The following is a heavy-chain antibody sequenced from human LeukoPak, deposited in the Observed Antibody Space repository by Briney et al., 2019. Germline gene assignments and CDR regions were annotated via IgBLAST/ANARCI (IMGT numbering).Heavy chain of an antibody. CDR1: GGSISNYY. D-gene: IGHD5-12*01. CDR2: IYSSGTT. J-gene: IGHJ5*02. V-gene: IGHV4-4*07. Sequence: SETLSLTCIVSGGSISNYYWSWIRQPAGKGLEWIGRIYSSGTTIYNPSLKSRVTMSVDTSKNQLSLKLSSVTAADTAVYFCASGSSGYDPWGQGALVTVSS. CDR3: ASGSSGYDP.